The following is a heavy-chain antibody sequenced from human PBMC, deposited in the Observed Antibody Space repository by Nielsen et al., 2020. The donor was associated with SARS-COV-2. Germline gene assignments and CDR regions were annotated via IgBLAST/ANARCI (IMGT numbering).Heavy chain of an antibody. J-gene: IGHJ5*02. V-gene: IGHV3-33*01. CDR1: GFTVSTHG. Sequence: GGSLRLSCEGSGFTVSTHGMHWVRQPPGKGLEWVAHMWHHGGDENYADSARGRFTISRDLSKNTVYLQMSGLKVEDTAVYYCARDLSYGAYWFDPGSQGTLVTVSS. D-gene: IGHD3-16*01. CDR3: ARDLSYGAYWFDP. CDR2: MWHHGGDE.